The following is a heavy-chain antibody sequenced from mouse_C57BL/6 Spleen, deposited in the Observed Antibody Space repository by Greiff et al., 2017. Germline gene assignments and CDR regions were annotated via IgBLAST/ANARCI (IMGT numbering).Heavy chain of an antibody. CDR1: GFSLTSYG. V-gene: IGHV2-6*03. Sequence: VQRVESGPGLVAPSQSLSITCTVSGFSLTSYGVHWVRQPPGKSLEWLVVIWSDGNTTYNSALKSRLSISKDNSKSQVVLKMNSHQTDDTAVYYCARNWYYYAMDYWGQGTSVTVSS. J-gene: IGHJ4*01. D-gene: IGHD4-1*01. CDR2: IWSDGNT. CDR3: ARNWYYYAMDY.